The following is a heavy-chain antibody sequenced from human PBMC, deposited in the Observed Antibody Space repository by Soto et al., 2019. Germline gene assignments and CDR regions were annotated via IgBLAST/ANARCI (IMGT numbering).Heavy chain of an antibody. CDR1: GFTFSSYG. CDR3: AKDLYYGSGSLALPWDY. CDR2: ISYDGSNK. J-gene: IGHJ4*02. D-gene: IGHD3-10*01. V-gene: IGHV3-30*18. Sequence: QVQLVESGGGVVQPGRSLRLSCAASGFTFSSYGMHWVRQAPGKGLEWVAVISYDGSNKYYADSVKGRFTISRDNSKNTLYLQMNSLRAEDTAVYYCAKDLYYGSGSLALPWDYWGQGTLVTVSS.